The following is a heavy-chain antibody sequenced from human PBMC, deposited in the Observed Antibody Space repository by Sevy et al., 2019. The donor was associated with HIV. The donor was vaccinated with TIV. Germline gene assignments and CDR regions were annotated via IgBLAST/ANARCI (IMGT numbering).Heavy chain of an antibody. D-gene: IGHD2-2*01. J-gene: IGHJ1*01. CDR3: ATILPAGVPAEYFQH. CDR1: GLTFSSYW. Sequence: GGSLRLSCAASGLTFSSYWMTWVRQAPGKGLEWVANINQGGSQEYYVDSVKGRFTISRDNAENSLYLQINNLRAEDTAVYYCATILPAGVPAEYFQHWGQGTLVTVSS. V-gene: IGHV3-7*01. CDR2: INQGGSQE.